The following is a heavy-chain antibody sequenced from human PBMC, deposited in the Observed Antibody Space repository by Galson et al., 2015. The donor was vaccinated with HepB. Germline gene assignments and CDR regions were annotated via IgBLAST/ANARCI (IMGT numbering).Heavy chain of an antibody. CDR2: TYYRSKWHN. CDR3: AKKAYAGDYQLPPIYYFDY. J-gene: IGHJ4*02. D-gene: IGHD2-2*01. V-gene: IGHV6-1*01. Sequence: CAISGDSVSSTSSTWVWVRQSPSRGLEWLGRTYYRSKWHNDYAVSVKGRITINPDTSKNQFSLELNSVTPEDTAVYYCAKKAYAGDYQLPPIYYFDYRGQGTLVTVSS. CDR1: GDSVSSTSST.